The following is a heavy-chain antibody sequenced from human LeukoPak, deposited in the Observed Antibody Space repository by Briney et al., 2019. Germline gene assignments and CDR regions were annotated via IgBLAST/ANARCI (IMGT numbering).Heavy chain of an antibody. Sequence: PSETLSLTCAVYGGSFSGYYWSWIRQPPGKGLEWIGEINHSGSTNYNPSLKSRVTISVDTSKNQFSLKLRSVTAADTAVYYCARAPYYDFWSGYDTGYMDVWGKGTTVTVSS. CDR3: ARAPYYDFWSGYDTGYMDV. J-gene: IGHJ6*03. V-gene: IGHV4-34*01. CDR1: GGSFSGYY. D-gene: IGHD3-3*01. CDR2: INHSGST.